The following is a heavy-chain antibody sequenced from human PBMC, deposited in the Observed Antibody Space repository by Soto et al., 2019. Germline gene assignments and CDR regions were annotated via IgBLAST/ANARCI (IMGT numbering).Heavy chain of an antibody. CDR2: IYYSGST. Sequence: PSETLSLTCTVSGGSISSGDYYWSWIRQPPGKGLEWIGYIYYSGSTYYNPSLKSRVTISVDTSKNQFSLKLSSVTAADTAVYYCARAGNGMVRGVLFDYWGQGTLVTVSS. CDR1: GGSISSGDYY. D-gene: IGHD3-10*01. V-gene: IGHV4-30-4*01. J-gene: IGHJ4*02. CDR3: ARAGNGMVRGVLFDY.